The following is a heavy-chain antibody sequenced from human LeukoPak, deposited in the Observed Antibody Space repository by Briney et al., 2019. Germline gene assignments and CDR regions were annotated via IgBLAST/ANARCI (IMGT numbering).Heavy chain of an antibody. CDR2: VHHSGTT. J-gene: IGHJ5*02. CDR3: ARSPRFQTTDMTYTFYP. Sequence: SETLSLTCTVSGGSISTYFWSWIRQPPGKGLEWIGYVHHSGTTNYTPSLKSRVTISLDMSKNQFSLKLNSVTAADTAVYYCARSPRFQTTDMTYTFYPWGQGTLVIVS. D-gene: IGHD3-16*01. CDR1: GGSISTYF. V-gene: IGHV4-59*01.